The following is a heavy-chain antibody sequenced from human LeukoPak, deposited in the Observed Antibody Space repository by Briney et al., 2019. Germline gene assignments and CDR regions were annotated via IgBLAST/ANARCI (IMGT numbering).Heavy chain of an antibody. D-gene: IGHD6-13*01. CDR3: ARSGYSSSWYRDYYYYMDV. J-gene: IGHJ6*03. CDR1: GYSFTNYD. CDR2: MNPNSGIT. V-gene: IGHV1-8*02. Sequence: GASVKVSCKASGYSFTNYDINWVRQATGQGLEWMGWMNPNSGITAYAQKLQGRVTMTTDTSTSTAYMELRSLRSDDTAVYYCARSGYSSSWYRDYYYYMDVWGKGTTVTVSS.